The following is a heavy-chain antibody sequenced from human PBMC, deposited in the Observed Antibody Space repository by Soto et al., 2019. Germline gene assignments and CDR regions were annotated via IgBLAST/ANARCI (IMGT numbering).Heavy chain of an antibody. CDR1: GGSLSRYY. CDR2: IYYSGTT. CDR3: ARQAHSDWARDAFAI. Sequence: SETLSLTCTLSGGSLSRYYWSLIRQPPGKQLEWIGYIYYSGTTDYNPSLKSRVTLSVDTAKIQFSLRLSSVTAADTAMYYCARQAHSDWARDAFAIWGQGIMVTVSS. D-gene: IGHD6-19*01. J-gene: IGHJ3*02. V-gene: IGHV4-59*08.